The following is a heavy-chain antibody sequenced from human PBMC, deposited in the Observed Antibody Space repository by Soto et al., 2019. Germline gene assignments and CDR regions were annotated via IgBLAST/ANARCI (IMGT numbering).Heavy chain of an antibody. V-gene: IGHV4-31*02. CDR3: ATGPHPPRDSHLHPYFDY. Sequence: QVQLQESGPGLVKPSQTLSLTCTASGGTIDSGAYYWSWIRQHQGKGLDRLGYIYYSGNTFYNPYLRSRVTISLGTSNNPFALKMGSVTAAHTAVYYCATGPHPPRDSHLHPYFDYWGQGTLVTVSS. J-gene: IGHJ4*02. CDR2: IYYSGNT. CDR1: GGTIDSGAYY.